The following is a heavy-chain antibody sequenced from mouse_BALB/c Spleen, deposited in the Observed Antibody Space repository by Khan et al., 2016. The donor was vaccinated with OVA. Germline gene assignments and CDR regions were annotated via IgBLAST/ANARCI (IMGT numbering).Heavy chain of an antibody. D-gene: IGHD2-14*01. J-gene: IGHJ2*01. V-gene: IGHV1S22*01. CDR1: GYTFTSYW. CDR3: TRGEYDGDY. Sequence: LQQPGSELVRPGASVKLSCKASGYTFTSYWMHWVKQRPGQGLEWIGNIYPGSGSTNYDEKFKSKATLTVDTSSSTAYMQLSSLTSEEPAVYYCTRGEYDGDYWGQGTTLTVSS. CDR2: IYPGSGST.